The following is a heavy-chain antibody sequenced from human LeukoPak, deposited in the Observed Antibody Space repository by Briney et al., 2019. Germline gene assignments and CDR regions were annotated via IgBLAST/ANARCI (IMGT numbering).Heavy chain of an antibody. Sequence: ASVKVSCKASGYTFTSYGISWVRQAPGQGLEWMGWISAYNGNTNYAQKLQGRVTMTTDTSTSTAYMELRSLRSDDTAVYYCARHYHGYCSSTSCYSYFDYWGQGTLVTVSS. D-gene: IGHD2-2*01. CDR1: GYTFTSYG. CDR2: ISAYNGNT. CDR3: ARHYHGYCSSTSCYSYFDY. J-gene: IGHJ4*02. V-gene: IGHV1-18*01.